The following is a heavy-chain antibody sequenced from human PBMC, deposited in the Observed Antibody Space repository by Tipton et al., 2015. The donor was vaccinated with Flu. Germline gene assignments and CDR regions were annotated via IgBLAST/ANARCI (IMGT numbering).Heavy chain of an antibody. Sequence: SLRLSCAASGFIFKTYAMGWVRQTPGEGLEWVSVISGGGGSTHYADSVKGRFTISRDNSNNTLYLQMNSLRAEDTALYYCAKAYMMTYYDILTGFHVVRHWGQGTLVSVSS. V-gene: IGHV3-23*01. CDR1: GFIFKTYA. J-gene: IGHJ4*02. D-gene: IGHD3-9*01. CDR3: AKAYMMTYYDILTGFHVVRH. CDR2: ISGGGGST.